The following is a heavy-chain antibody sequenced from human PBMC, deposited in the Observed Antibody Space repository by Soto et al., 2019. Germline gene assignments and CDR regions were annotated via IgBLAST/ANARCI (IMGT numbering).Heavy chain of an antibody. CDR3: ARAITMVRGLHDAFDI. J-gene: IGHJ3*02. CDR2: IIPIFGTA. D-gene: IGHD3-10*01. CDR1: GGTFSSYA. Sequence: ASVKVSCKASGGTFSSYAISWVRQAPGQGLEWMGGIIPIFGTANYAQKFQGRVTITADESTSTAYMELSSLRSEDTAVYYCARAITMVRGLHDAFDIWGQGTMVTVSS. V-gene: IGHV1-69*13.